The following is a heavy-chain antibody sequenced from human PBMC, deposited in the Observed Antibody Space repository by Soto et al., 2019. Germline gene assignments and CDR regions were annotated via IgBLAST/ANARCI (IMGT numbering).Heavy chain of an antibody. V-gene: IGHV4-34*01. J-gene: IGHJ4*02. Sequence: TSETLSLTCAVYGGSFSGYYWSWIRQPPGKGLEWIGEINHSGSTNYNPSLKSRVTISVDTSKNQFSLKLSSVTAADTAVYYCANRGGGRGYSGYDFSDWGQGTLVTVSS. CDR3: ANRGGGRGYSGYDFSD. CDR1: GGSFSGYY. D-gene: IGHD5-12*01. CDR2: INHSGST.